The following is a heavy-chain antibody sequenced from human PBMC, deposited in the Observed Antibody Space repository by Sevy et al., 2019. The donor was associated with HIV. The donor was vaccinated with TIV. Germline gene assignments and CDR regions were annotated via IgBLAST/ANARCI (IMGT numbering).Heavy chain of an antibody. CDR2: IYSGGST. D-gene: IGHD2-2*01. Sequence: GGSLRLSCAASGFTVSSNYMSWVRQAPGKGLEWVSVIYSGGSTYYADSVKGRFTISRHNSKNTLYLQMNSLRAEDTAVYYWAGGYCSSTSCRDAFDIWGQGTMVTVSS. V-gene: IGHV3-53*04. CDR3: AGGYCSSTSCRDAFDI. CDR1: GFTVSSNY. J-gene: IGHJ3*02.